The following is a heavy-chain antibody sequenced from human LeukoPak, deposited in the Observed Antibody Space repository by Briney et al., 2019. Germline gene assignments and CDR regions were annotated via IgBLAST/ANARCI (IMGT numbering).Heavy chain of an antibody. CDR1: GFTFSTYA. D-gene: IGHD5-24*01. J-gene: IGHJ4*02. CDR2: ISFDGSNE. CDR3: AKSGYNRFDY. Sequence: GGSLRLSCAASGFTFSTYAMHWVRQAPDKGLEWVAVISFDGSNEYYADSVKGRFTISRDNSKNTLYLQMNSLRAEDTAVYYCAKSGYNRFDYWGQGTLVTVSS. V-gene: IGHV3-30*04.